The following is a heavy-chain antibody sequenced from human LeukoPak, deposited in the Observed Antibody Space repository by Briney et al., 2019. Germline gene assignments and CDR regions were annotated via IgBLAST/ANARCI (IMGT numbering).Heavy chain of an antibody. Sequence: GASVKVSCKASGYTFTGYYMHWVRQAPGQGLEWMGWINPNSGGTNYAQKFQGRITMTRDTSISTAYMELSRLRSDDTAVYYCAREGGSGSYYPTDYWGQGTLVTVSS. CDR1: GYTFTGYY. V-gene: IGHV1-2*02. CDR3: AREGGSGSYYPTDY. CDR2: INPNSGGT. D-gene: IGHD3-10*01. J-gene: IGHJ4*02.